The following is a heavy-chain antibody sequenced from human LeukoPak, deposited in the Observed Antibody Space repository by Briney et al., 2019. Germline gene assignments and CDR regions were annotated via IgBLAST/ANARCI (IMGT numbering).Heavy chain of an antibody. CDR2: ISWNSGSI. CDR3: VRAPRLFDY. CDR1: GFTFDDYA. J-gene: IGHJ4*02. V-gene: IGHV3-9*01. Sequence: GGSLRLSCAASGFTFDDYAMHWVRHAPGKGLEWVSGISWNSGSIGYADSVKGRFTISRDNAKNSLYLQMNSLRAEDTAVYSCVRAPRLFDYWGQGTLVTVSS.